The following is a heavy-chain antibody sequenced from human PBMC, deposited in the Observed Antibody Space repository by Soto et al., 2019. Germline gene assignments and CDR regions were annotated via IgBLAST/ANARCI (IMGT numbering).Heavy chain of an antibody. CDR2: TYYRSKWYN. Sequence: SQTLSLTCAISGDSVSSNSAAWNWIRQSPSRGIEWLGRTYYRSKWYNDYAVSVKSRITINPDTSRNQFSLHLYAVTPEATAVYYWRRERALSVIPPQGFYYYGMDVWGQGTTVTVSS. J-gene: IGHJ6*02. V-gene: IGHV6-1*01. CDR1: GDSVSSNSAA. D-gene: IGHD3-16*02. CDR3: RRERALSVIPPQGFYYYGMDV.